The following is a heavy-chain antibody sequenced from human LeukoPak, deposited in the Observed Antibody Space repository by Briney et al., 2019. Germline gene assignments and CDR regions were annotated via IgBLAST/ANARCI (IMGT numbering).Heavy chain of an antibody. CDR1: GFTFSIYS. CDR2: ISTSCITK. D-gene: IGHD2-15*01. J-gene: IGHJ5*01. Sequence: GGSLRLSCAASGFTFSIYSMSWVRQAPGKGPEWLSYISTSCITKYYADSVKGRFTISRDDAKDSLSLQMNSLRADDTAVYYCAKEMGFCSGGSCYRWFDSWGQGTLVTVSS. CDR3: AKEMGFCSGGSCYRWFDS. V-gene: IGHV3-48*01.